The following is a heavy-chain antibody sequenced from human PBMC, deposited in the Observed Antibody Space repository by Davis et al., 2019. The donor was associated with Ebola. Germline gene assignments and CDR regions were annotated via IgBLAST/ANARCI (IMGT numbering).Heavy chain of an antibody. CDR1: VFTFSRYS. V-gene: IGHV3-21*04. J-gene: IGHJ4*02. D-gene: IGHD6-6*01. CDR3: TCIAARPDDDY. Sequence: VILGVSLRLSCAASVFTFSRYSMIWVRKAQGKGREWVSSISSSSSYIYYADSVKGRFTISRDNAKNSLYLQMNSLKTEDTAVYYCTCIAARPDDDYWGQGTLVTVSS. CDR2: ISSSSSYI.